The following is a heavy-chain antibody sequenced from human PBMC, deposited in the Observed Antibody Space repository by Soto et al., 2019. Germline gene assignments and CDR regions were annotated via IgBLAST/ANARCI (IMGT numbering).Heavy chain of an antibody. D-gene: IGHD2-15*01. J-gene: IGHJ4*02. Sequence: ASVKVSCKASGYTFTSHAVHWVRQAPGQRPDWMGRISAGNGNTKYSQKFQGRVTITMDTSASTAYMELSSLRSEDTAAYYCAREHCSGGNCYDYWGQGTLVTVSS. CDR1: GYTFTSHA. CDR3: AREHCSGGNCYDY. V-gene: IGHV1-3*01. CDR2: ISAGNGNT.